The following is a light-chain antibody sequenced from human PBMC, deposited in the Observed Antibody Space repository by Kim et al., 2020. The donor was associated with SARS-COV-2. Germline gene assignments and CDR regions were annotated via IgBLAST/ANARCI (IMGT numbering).Light chain of an antibody. CDR1: QTVSSSY. Sequence: EIVLTQSPGTLSLSPGERATLSCRASQTVSSSYVAWYQQKPGQAPRLLIYGASTRAAGIPDRFGGTGSGTDFTLTISRLDPEDFAVYYCQQYGSSPYTFGQGTKLEI. CDR2: GAS. J-gene: IGKJ2*01. CDR3: QQYGSSPYT. V-gene: IGKV3-20*01.